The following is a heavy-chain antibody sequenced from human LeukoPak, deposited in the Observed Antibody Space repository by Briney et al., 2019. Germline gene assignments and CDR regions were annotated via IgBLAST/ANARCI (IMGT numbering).Heavy chain of an antibody. V-gene: IGHV4-34*01. CDR3: ARRSAAGTVHVDY. D-gene: IGHD6-13*01. Sequence: SETLSLTCAVYGGSFSGYYWSWIRQPPGKGLEWIGEINHSGSTNHNPSLKSRVTISVDTSKNQFSLKLSSVTAADAAVYYCARRSAAGTVHVDYWGQGTLVTVSS. CDR1: GGSFSGYY. CDR2: INHSGST. J-gene: IGHJ4*02.